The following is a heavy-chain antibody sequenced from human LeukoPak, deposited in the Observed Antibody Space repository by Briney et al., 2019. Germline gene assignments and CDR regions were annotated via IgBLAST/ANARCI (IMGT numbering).Heavy chain of an antibody. CDR3: AKVPYSGYAENWFDP. CDR2: ISGSGGST. V-gene: IGHV3-23*01. J-gene: IGHJ5*02. CDR1: GFTFSSYA. Sequence: GGSLRLSCAASGFTFSSYAMSWVRQAPGKGLEWVSAISGSGGSTYYADSVKGRFTISRDNSKNTLYLQMNSLRAEDTAVYYCAKVPYSGYAENWFDPWGQGTLVTVSS. D-gene: IGHD5-12*01.